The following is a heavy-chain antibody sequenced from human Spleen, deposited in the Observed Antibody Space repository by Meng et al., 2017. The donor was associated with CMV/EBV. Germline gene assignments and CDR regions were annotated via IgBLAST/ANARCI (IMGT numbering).Heavy chain of an antibody. CDR2: VNPNSDVT. CDR1: GYSFTDST. D-gene: IGHD7-27*01. CDR3: ARDDNWGPDY. V-gene: IGHV1-2*06. Sequence: ASVKVSCKTSGYSFTDSTLDWVRLAPGQGLEWMGRVNPNSDVTNYAQRFQGRVTVTWDTSTTTAYMELTRLISDATALYYCARDDNWGPDYWGQGTLVTVSS. J-gene: IGHJ4*02.